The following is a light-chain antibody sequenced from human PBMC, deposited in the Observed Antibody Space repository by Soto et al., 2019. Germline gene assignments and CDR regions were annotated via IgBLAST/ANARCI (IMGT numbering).Light chain of an antibody. CDR1: SSDVGAYNY. CDR2: EVT. V-gene: IGLV2-14*01. CDR3: SSYTTSRTVV. J-gene: IGLJ2*01. Sequence: QSALTQPASVSGSPGQSITISCTGTSSDVGAYNYVSWYQHLPGKAPKLMIFEVTNRPSGVSNRFSGSQSGNTASLTISGLQAEDGAVYYCSSYTTSRTVVFGGGTKLTVL.